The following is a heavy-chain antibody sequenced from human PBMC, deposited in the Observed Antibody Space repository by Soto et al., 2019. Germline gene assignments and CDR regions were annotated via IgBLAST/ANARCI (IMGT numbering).Heavy chain of an antibody. CDR3: ASEGAMSGAGYFDF. V-gene: IGHV3-23*01. D-gene: IGHD3-10*01. CDR1: GFTFNNFA. Sequence: EVQLLESGGGLVQPGGSLRLSCAASGFTFNNFAMAWVRQAPGKGLEWVSSIIGSGGNTYYADSVKGRFTVSRDNSKNTLYLQMNSLRAEDMALYYCASEGAMSGAGYFDFRGQGTLVTVSS. J-gene: IGHJ4*02. CDR2: IIGSGGNT.